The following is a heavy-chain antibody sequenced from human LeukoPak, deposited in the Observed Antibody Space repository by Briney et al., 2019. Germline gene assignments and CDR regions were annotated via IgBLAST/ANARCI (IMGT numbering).Heavy chain of an antibody. J-gene: IGHJ4*02. CDR2: TWYDGNKR. Sequence: PGKSLRLSCAASGFIFNSYGMHWVRQAPGKGLEWVAVTWYDGNKRYHAESVKGRFTISRDNSKNTLYLQMNRQRGEDTAVYYCARDRGHYNSGSILDYWGQGTQVTVSS. CDR3: ARDRGHYNSGSILDY. V-gene: IGHV3-33*01. D-gene: IGHD3-10*01. CDR1: GFIFNSYG.